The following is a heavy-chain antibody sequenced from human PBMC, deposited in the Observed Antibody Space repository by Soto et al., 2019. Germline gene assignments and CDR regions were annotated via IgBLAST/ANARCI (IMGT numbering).Heavy chain of an antibody. CDR3: AKFRGPSYSYYYMDV. J-gene: IGHJ6*03. CDR2: ISGSGRTT. V-gene: IGHV3-23*01. D-gene: IGHD3-16*01. Sequence: EVQLLESGGGLVQPGGSLRLSCAASGFTFGTYAMKWLRQAPGRGLVCVSFISGSGRTTYYADSVKGRFTVSRDNSKNTMYLQMNSLRAEDTALYYCAKFRGPSYSYYYMDVWGKGTTVTVSS. CDR1: GFTFGTYA.